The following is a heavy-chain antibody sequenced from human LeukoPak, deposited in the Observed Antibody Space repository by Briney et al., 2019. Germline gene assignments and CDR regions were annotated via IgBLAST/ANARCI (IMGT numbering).Heavy chain of an antibody. J-gene: IGHJ4*02. Sequence: SETLSLTCAVSGASMSTNSHFWGWFRQPPGQRLEWIATFFSGGITNYSPSLRTRLTISVDSSKNHLFLHLTSVTAADTAVYYCASKPYGSRLSSDSWGQGTLVTVSS. CDR1: GASMSTNSHF. D-gene: IGHD3-10*01. V-gene: IGHV4-39*01. CDR2: FFSGGIT. CDR3: ASKPYGSRLSSDS.